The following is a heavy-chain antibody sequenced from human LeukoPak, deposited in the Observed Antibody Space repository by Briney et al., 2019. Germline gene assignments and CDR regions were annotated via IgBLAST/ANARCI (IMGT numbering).Heavy chain of an antibody. D-gene: IGHD3-22*01. V-gene: IGHV1-2*02. CDR2: INPNSGGT. CDR1: GYTFTGYY. Sequence: ASVKVSCKAAGYTFTGYYMHWVRQAPGQGLEWMGWINPNSGGTNYAQKFQGRVTMTRDTSISTAYMELSRLRSDDTAVYYCARDLGLTTMIVVSSYWGQGTLVTVSS. J-gene: IGHJ4*02. CDR3: ARDLGLTTMIVVSSY.